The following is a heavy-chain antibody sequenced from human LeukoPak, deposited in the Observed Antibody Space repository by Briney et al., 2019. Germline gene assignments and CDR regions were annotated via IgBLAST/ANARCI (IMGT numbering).Heavy chain of an antibody. CDR3: ARERRVRYYYDSSGPRGWFDP. Sequence: SETLSLTCAVYGGSFSGYYWSWIRQPPGKGLEWIGEINHSGSTNYNPSLKSRVTISVDTSKNQFSLKLSSVTAADTAVYYCARERRVRYYYDSSGPRGWFDPWGQGTLVTVSS. J-gene: IGHJ5*02. V-gene: IGHV4-34*01. D-gene: IGHD3-22*01. CDR2: INHSGST. CDR1: GGSFSGYY.